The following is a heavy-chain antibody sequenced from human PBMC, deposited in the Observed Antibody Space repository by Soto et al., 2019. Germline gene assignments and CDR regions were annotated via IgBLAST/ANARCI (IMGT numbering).Heavy chain of an antibody. D-gene: IGHD3-22*01. Sequence: RLPCSASGFTFSSYAMSWVRQAPGKGLEWVSAISGSGGSTYYADSVKGRFTISRDNSKNTLYLQMNSLRAEDTAVYYCAKSSRGYYDSSGHYYWGQGTLDTVSS. CDR2: ISGSGGST. CDR1: GFTFSSYA. CDR3: AKSSRGYYDSSGHYY. V-gene: IGHV3-23*01. J-gene: IGHJ4*02.